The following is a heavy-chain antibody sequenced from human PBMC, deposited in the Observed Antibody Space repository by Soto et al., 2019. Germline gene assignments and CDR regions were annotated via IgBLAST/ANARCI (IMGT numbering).Heavy chain of an antibody. D-gene: IGHD1-26*01. V-gene: IGHV1-69*02. J-gene: IGHJ3*02. CDR3: ALSGGDLDAFDI. Sequence: QVQLVQSGAEVKKPGSSVKVSCKASGGTFSSYTISWVRQAPGQGLEWLGRIIPILGIANYAQKFQGRVTITADKSTITAYMELSSLRSEDTAVYYCALSGGDLDAFDIWGQGTMVTVSS. CDR1: GGTFSSYT. CDR2: IIPILGIA.